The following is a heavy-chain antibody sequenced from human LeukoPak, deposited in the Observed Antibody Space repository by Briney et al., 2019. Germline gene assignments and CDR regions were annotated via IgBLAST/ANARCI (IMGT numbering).Heavy chain of an antibody. CDR2: INAGNGNT. V-gene: IGHV1-3*01. CDR1: GYTFTSYA. Sequence: PVASVTVSCKASGYTFTSYAMHWVRQAPGQRLEWMGWINAGNGNTKYSQKFQGRVTITRDTSASTAYMELSSLRSEDTAVYYCARYIVVVPAAPGIDYGMDVWGQGTTVTVSS. D-gene: IGHD2-2*01. CDR3: ARYIVVVPAAPGIDYGMDV. J-gene: IGHJ6*02.